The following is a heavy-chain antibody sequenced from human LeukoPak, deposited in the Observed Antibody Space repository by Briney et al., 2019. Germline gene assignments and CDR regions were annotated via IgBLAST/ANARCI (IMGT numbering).Heavy chain of an antibody. D-gene: IGHD3-9*01. Sequence: SETLSLTCTVSSGSISFYYWSWIRQPPGQGLEWIGYIYYSGSTDYNPSLKSRVTISVDTSENQFSLKLSSVTAADTAVYYCARSLTGNFDYWGQGTLVTVSS. CDR1: SGSISFYY. CDR3: ARSLTGNFDY. J-gene: IGHJ4*02. V-gene: IGHV4-59*01. CDR2: IYYSGST.